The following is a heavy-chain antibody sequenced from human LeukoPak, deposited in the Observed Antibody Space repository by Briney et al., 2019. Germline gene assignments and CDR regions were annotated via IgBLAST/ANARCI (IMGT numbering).Heavy chain of an antibody. CDR2: ISGSGGST. J-gene: IGHJ4*02. CDR1: GFTFRSYA. V-gene: IGHV3-23*01. D-gene: IGHD2-15*01. Sequence: GGSQRLSCAASGFTFRSYAMTWVRRAPGKGLEWVSSISGSGGSTYYADSMKGRFTTSRDNSKNTLYLQMNSLRAEDTAVYYCARKSLCGGGNCYYSPLDYWGQGTLVTVSS. CDR3: ARKSLCGGGNCYYSPLDY.